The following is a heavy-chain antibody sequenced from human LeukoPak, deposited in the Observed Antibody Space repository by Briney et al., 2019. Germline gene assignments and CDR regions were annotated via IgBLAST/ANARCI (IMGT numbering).Heavy chain of an antibody. CDR3: ARSSSQYYFGY. V-gene: IGHV4-39*07. D-gene: IGHD6-13*01. CDR2: IYYSGST. CDR1: GGSISSSSYY. Sequence: KPSETLSLTCTVSGGSISSSSYYWGWIRQPPGKGLEWIGSIYYSGSTYYNPSLKSRVTISVDTSKNQFSLKLSSVTAADTAVYYCARSSSQYYFGYWGQGTLVTVSS. J-gene: IGHJ4*02.